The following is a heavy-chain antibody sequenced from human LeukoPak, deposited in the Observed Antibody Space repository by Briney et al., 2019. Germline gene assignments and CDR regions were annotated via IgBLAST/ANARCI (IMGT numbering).Heavy chain of an antibody. V-gene: IGHV3-21*01. J-gene: IGHJ4*02. CDR1: GFSVSTNY. Sequence: GGSLRLSCAASGFSVSTNYMTWVRQAPGKGLEWVSSISSSSSYIYYADSVKGRFTISRDNAKNSLYLQMNSLRAEDTAVYYCARGGYTYGAYFDYWGQGTLVTVSS. CDR3: ARGGYTYGAYFDY. CDR2: ISSSSSYI. D-gene: IGHD5-12*01.